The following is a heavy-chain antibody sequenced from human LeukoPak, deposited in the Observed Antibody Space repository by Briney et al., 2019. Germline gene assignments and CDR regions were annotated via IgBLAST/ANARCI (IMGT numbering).Heavy chain of an antibody. Sequence: PSETLSLTCAVYGGSFSDYYWSWIRQPPGKGLEWIGEINHSGSTNYNLSLKSRVTISVNTSKNQFSLKLSSVTAADTAVYYCARRYEIPGRRLPHFDYWGQGTLVTVSS. CDR1: GGSFSDYY. D-gene: IGHD3-3*01. CDR2: INHSGST. V-gene: IGHV4-34*01. J-gene: IGHJ4*02. CDR3: ARRYEIPGRRLPHFDY.